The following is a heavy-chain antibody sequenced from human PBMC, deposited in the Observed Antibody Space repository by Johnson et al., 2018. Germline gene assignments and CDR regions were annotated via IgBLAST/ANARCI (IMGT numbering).Heavy chain of an antibody. CDR2: LSSDGRNE. CDR3: AKDRGPPVTD. CDR1: GFTFSSYG. J-gene: IGHJ4*02. Sequence: QVQLVQSGGGVVQPGRSLRLSCAASGFTFSSYGMHWVRQAPGKGLDWVAALSSDGRNEYYADSVKGRFSISRDNAKNTLYLQMNSLRVEDTAVFYCAKDRGPPVTDWGQGTLVTVSS. D-gene: IGHD2-21*02. V-gene: IGHV3-30*18.